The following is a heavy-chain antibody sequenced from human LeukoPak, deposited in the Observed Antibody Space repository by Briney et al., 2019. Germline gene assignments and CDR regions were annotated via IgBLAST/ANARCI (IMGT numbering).Heavy chain of an antibody. D-gene: IGHD3-10*01. V-gene: IGHV4-38-2*02. CDR1: GYSISSGYY. J-gene: IGHJ5*02. CDR3: ARDTFRSGSYSSNLWFDP. CDR2: IYHSGST. Sequence: SETLSLTCTVSGYSISSGYYWGWIRPPPGKGLEWIGSIYHSGSTYYNPSLKSRVTISVDTSKNQFSLKLSSVTAADTAVYYCARDTFRSGSYSSNLWFDPWGQGTLVTVSS.